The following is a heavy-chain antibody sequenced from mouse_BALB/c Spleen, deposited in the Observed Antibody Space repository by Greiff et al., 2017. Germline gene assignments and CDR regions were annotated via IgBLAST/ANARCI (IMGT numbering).Heavy chain of an antibody. D-gene: IGHD1-2*01. Sequence: EVQLQQSGAELVKPGASVKLSCTASGFNIKDTYMHWVKQRPEQGLEWIGRIDPANGNTKYDPKFQGKATITADTSSNTAYLQLSSLTSEDTAVYYCARPLLRYWYFDVWGAGTTVTVSS. CDR1: GFNIKDTY. CDR2: IDPANGNT. CDR3: ARPLLRYWYFDV. V-gene: IGHV14-3*02. J-gene: IGHJ1*01.